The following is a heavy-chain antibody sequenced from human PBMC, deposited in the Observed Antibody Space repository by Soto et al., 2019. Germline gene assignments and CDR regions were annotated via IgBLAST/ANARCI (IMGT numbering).Heavy chain of an antibody. Sequence: ASVKGSCKTSGYTFTGYYMHWVRQAPGQGLEWMGWINPNSGDTNYAQKFQGWVTMTRDTSISTVYLELSRLKSDDTAVYYCARSTNYDYWGQGTLVTVSS. J-gene: IGHJ4*02. V-gene: IGHV1-2*04. CDR1: GYTFTGYY. CDR3: ARSTNYDY. CDR2: INPNSGDT.